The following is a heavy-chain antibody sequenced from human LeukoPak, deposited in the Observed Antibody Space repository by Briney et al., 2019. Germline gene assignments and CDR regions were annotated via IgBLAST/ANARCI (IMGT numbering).Heavy chain of an antibody. J-gene: IGHJ4*02. D-gene: IGHD3-9*01. CDR1: GFTFSSYA. Sequence: SGGSLRLSCAASGFTFSSYAMHWVRQAPGKGLEWVAVISYDGSNKYYADSVKGRFTISRDNSKNTLYLQMNSLRAEDTAVYYCAREDYDILTGLQDWGQGTLVTVSS. CDR2: ISYDGSNK. CDR3: AREDYDILTGLQD. V-gene: IGHV3-30-3*01.